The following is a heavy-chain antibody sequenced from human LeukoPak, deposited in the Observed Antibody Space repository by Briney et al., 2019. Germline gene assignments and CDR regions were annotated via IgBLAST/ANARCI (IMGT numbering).Heavy chain of an antibody. D-gene: IGHD3-22*01. Sequence: GASVKVSCKASGYTFTGYYMHWVRQAPGQGLEWMGLVNPNGGYTSYEKNFQGRLIMTTDTSTSSLYMELSSLRSDDTAVYYCACYSSGYYPYDAFDIWGQGTMVTVSS. J-gene: IGHJ3*02. CDR1: GYTFTGYY. CDR2: VNPNGGYT. CDR3: ACYSSGYYPYDAFDI. V-gene: IGHV1-46*01.